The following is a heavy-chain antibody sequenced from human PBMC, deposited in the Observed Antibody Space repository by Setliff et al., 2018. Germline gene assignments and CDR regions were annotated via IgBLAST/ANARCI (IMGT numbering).Heavy chain of an antibody. J-gene: IGHJ4*02. Sequence: GESLKISCAASGFTFSSYAMSWVRQAPGKGLEWVSAISGSGGSTYYADSVKGRFTISRDNSNNALYLQMNSLRAEDTAIYYCAKGGYSGSHYFDYWGQGTLVTVSS. CDR3: AKGGYSGSHYFDY. D-gene: IGHD1-26*01. CDR2: ISGSGGST. V-gene: IGHV3-23*01. CDR1: GFTFSSYA.